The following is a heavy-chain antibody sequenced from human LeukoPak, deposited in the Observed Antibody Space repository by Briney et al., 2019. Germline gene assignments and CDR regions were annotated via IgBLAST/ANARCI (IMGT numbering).Heavy chain of an antibody. CDR1: GGSISSSNW. J-gene: IGHJ4*02. D-gene: IGHD3-3*01. CDR3: AREPQMTNFWSGSQSHYFDY. V-gene: IGHV4-4*02. Sequence: SETLSLTCAVSGGSISSSNWWSWVRQPPGKGLEWIGEIYHSGSTNYNPSLKSRVTISVDKSKNQFSLKLSSVTAADTAVYYCAREPQMTNFWSGSQSHYFDYWGQGTLVTVSS. CDR2: IYHSGST.